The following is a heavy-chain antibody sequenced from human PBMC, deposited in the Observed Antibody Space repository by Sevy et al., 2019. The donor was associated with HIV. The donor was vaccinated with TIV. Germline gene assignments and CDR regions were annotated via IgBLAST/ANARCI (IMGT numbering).Heavy chain of an antibody. J-gene: IGHJ5*02. V-gene: IGHV3-30*02. CDR3: AKEYDYDFWSGYYPRNNWFDP. Sequence: GGSLRLSCAASGFTFSSYGMHWVRQAPGKGLEWVEFIRYDGSNKYYADSVKGRFTISRDNSKNTLYLQMNSLRAEDTAVYYCAKEYDYDFWSGYYPRNNWFDPWGQGTLVTVSS. CDR2: IRYDGSNK. CDR1: GFTFSSYG. D-gene: IGHD3-3*01.